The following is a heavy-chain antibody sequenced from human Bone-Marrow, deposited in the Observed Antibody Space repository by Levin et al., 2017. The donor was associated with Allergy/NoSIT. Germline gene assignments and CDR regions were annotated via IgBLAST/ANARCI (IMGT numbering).Heavy chain of an antibody. CDR3: ARDIENYDFWSGYYYYYGMDV. V-gene: IGHV3-33*01. D-gene: IGHD3-3*01. CDR1: GFTFSSYG. Sequence: SCAASGFTFSSYGMHWVRQAPGKGLEWVAVIWYDGSNKYYADSVKGRFTISRDNSKNTLYLQMNSLRAEDTAVYYCARDIENYDFWSGYYYYYGMDVWGQGTTVTVSS. J-gene: IGHJ6*02. CDR2: IWYDGSNK.